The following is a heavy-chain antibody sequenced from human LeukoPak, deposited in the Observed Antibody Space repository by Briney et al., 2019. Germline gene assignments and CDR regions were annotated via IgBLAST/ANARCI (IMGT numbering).Heavy chain of an antibody. Sequence: ASVKVSCKVSGYTLTELSMHWVRRAPGKGLEWMGGFDPEDGETIYAQKFQGRVTMTEDTSTDTAYMELSSLRSEDTAVYYCATNFELASPDAFDIWGQGTMVTVSS. D-gene: IGHD3-9*01. CDR2: FDPEDGET. V-gene: IGHV1-24*01. CDR3: ATNFELASPDAFDI. CDR1: GYTLTELS. J-gene: IGHJ3*02.